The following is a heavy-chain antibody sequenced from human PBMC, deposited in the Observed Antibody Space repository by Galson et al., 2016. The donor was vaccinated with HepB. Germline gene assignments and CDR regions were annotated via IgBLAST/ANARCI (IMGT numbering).Heavy chain of an antibody. V-gene: IGHV3-23*01. D-gene: IGHD2-2*01. Sequence: SLRLSCAASGFTFSNYAMSWVRQAPGKGLEWVSVISSYTGTTDYADSVKGRFTISRDNSKNTLFLQMNSLRAEDTAIYYCAKDGAIYGSCTSTSCSSYSDYWGQGTLVPVSS. CDR2: ISSYTGTT. CDR3: AKDGAIYGSCTSTSCSSYSDY. CDR1: GFTFSNYA. J-gene: IGHJ4*02.